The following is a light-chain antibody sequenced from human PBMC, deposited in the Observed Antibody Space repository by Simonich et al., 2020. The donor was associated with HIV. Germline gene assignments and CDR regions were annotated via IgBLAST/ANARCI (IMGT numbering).Light chain of an antibody. CDR3: QQRSNWST. Sequence: EIVLTQSPATLSLSPGERATLSCRASQNINNYLAWYQQKPGQAPRILICDASNRATGIPARFSGSGSGTDFTLTISSLQPEDFAVYYCQQRSNWSTFGQGTKLEIK. CDR2: DAS. CDR1: QNINNY. V-gene: IGKV3-11*01. J-gene: IGKJ2*01.